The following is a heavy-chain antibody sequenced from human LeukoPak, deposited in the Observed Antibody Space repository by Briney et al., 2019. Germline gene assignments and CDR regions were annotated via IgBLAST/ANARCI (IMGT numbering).Heavy chain of an antibody. V-gene: IGHV4-30-4*01. D-gene: IGHD2-2*01. CDR1: GGSISNGGYY. Sequence: QVQLQESGPGLVKPSQTLSFTCTVSGGSISNGGYYWSWLREHPGQGMEWIGYSYYSGSTYYNPSLKSRVTISVDTSKNQFSLKLSSVTAADTAVYYCARVVVPAAYIYWGQGTLVTVSS. CDR2: SYYSGST. J-gene: IGHJ4*02. CDR3: ARVVVPAAYIY.